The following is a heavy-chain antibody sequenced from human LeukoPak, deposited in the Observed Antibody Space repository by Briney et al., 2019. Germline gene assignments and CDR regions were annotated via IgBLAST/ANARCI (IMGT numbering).Heavy chain of an antibody. Sequence: GGSLRLSCAPSRFTFSTYGMHWVRQAPGKGLEWVAFIRYDGSNKFYARSVRGRFTISRDNSKNTLYLQMNSLRAEDTAVYYCAKGPDIVVVVAPFDYWGQGTLVAVSS. CDR3: AKGPDIVVVVAPFDY. V-gene: IGHV3-30*02. CDR2: IRYDGSNK. D-gene: IGHD2-15*01. J-gene: IGHJ4*02. CDR1: RFTFSTYG.